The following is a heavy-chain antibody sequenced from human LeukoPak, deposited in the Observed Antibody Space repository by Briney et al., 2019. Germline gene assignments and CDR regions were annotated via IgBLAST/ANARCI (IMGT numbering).Heavy chain of an antibody. J-gene: IGHJ4*02. Sequence: ASVKVSCKASGGTFISYSISGVRQAPGQGLEGMGRIIPILGIANYAQKFQGRVTITADKSTSTAYMELSSLGSEDTAVYYCGRSVAFREIPRDFWGQGTLVTVSS. CDR3: GRSVAFREIPRDF. D-gene: IGHD2-21*01. CDR2: IIPILGIA. V-gene: IGHV1-69*02. CDR1: GGTFISYS.